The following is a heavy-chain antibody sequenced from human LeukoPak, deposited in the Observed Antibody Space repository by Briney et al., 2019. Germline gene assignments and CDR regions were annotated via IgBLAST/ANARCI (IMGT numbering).Heavy chain of an antibody. V-gene: IGHV1-2*02. J-gene: IGHJ3*02. Sequence: ASVKVSCKASGYTFTGYYMHWVRQAPGQGLEWMGWINPNSGGTNYAQKFQGRVTMTRDTSISTAYMELSRLRSDDTAVYYCARVDPPSIVVVPAAIQSGDAFDIWGQGTMVTVSS. CDR1: GYTFTGYY. CDR2: INPNSGGT. CDR3: ARVDPPSIVVVPAAIQSGDAFDI. D-gene: IGHD2-2*02.